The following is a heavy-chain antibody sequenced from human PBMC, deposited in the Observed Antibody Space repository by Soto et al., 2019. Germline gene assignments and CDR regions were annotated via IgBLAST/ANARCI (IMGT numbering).Heavy chain of an antibody. Sequence: VRLSCAASGFTFSSFALSWVRQSPGKGLEWVSGIGASGAGTYYRDSVKGRFTISRDNSKNTLYLQMNSLRAEDTAVYYCALRKTGSFFDYWGQGSLVTVSS. CDR3: ALRKTGSFFDY. CDR2: IGASGAGT. J-gene: IGHJ4*02. CDR1: GFTFSSFA. D-gene: IGHD3-10*01. V-gene: IGHV3-23*02.